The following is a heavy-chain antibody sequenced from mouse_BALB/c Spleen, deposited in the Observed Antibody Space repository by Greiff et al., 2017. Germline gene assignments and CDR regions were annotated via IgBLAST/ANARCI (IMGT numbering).Heavy chain of an antibody. CDR2: ISSGSSTI. J-gene: IGHJ4*01. V-gene: IGHV5-17*02. CDR1: GFTFSSFG. Sequence: EVKVEESGGGLVQPGGSRKLSCAASGFTFSSFGMHWVRQAPEKGLEWVAYISSGSSTIYYADTVKGRFTISRDNPKNTLFLQMTSLRSEDTAMYYCARYYYGSSYLDYWGQGTSVTVSS. CDR3: ARYYYGSSYLDY. D-gene: IGHD1-1*01.